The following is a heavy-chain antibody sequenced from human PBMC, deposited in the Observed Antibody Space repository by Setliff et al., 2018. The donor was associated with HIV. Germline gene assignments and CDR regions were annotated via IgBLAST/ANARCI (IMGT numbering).Heavy chain of an antibody. Sequence: ASVKVSCKASGYTFNSYGLSWVRQAPGQGLEWMGWISGYNGNTKYVQKYQGRVTMTTDTSTSKVYMELRTLSSDDSAVYYCARVPYRSAWFSGGHDAFDVWGQGTMVTVSS. J-gene: IGHJ3*01. CDR1: GYTFNSYG. CDR2: ISGYNGNT. CDR3: ARVPYRSAWFSGGHDAFDV. D-gene: IGHD6-19*01. V-gene: IGHV1-18*01.